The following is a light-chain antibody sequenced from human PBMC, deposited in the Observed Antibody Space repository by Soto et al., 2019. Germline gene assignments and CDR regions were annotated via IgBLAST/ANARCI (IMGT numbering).Light chain of an antibody. CDR1: QSVSSSY. V-gene: IGKV3-20*01. Sequence: EIVLSQSPGTLSLSPGERATLSCRASQSVSSSYLAWFQQIPGQAPRLLIHGTFSRATGIPDRFSGSGSGTDFTLTISRMEPEDFAVYYCQHFGSSPFTFGPGTKVDIK. CDR3: QHFGSSPFT. CDR2: GTF. J-gene: IGKJ3*01.